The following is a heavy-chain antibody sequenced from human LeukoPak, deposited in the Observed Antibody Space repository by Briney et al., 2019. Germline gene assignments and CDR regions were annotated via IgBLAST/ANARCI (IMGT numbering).Heavy chain of an antibody. J-gene: IGHJ4*02. CDR2: IIPIFGTA. V-gene: IGHV1-69*05. CDR1: GGTFSSYA. D-gene: IGHD3-10*01. CDR3: ARAVWFGELLY. Sequence: ASVKVSCKASGGTFSSYAISWVRQAPGQGLEWMGGIIPIFGTANYAQKFQGRVTMTRDMSTSTVYMELSSLRSEDTAVYYCARAVWFGELLYWGQGTLVTVSS.